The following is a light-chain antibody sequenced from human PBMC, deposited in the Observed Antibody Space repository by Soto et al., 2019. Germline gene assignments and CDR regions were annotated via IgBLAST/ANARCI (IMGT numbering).Light chain of an antibody. Sequence: QSVLTQPASVSGSPGQSSTISCTGTSSDVGANNFVSWFQQHPGKAPKLMICEVSNRPSGLSNRFSGSKSGNTASLTISGLQAEDEADYYCNSYTNTGARVFGTGTKVTVL. CDR3: NSYTNTGARV. CDR1: SSDVGANNF. CDR2: EVS. J-gene: IGLJ1*01. V-gene: IGLV2-14*01.